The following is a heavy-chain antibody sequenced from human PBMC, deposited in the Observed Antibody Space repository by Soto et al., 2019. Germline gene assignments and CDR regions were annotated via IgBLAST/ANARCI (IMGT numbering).Heavy chain of an antibody. CDR1: GGSVNGYY. CDR3: AREGSGSSYKGDKAINYYYYGMDV. CDR2: INHTGGT. D-gene: IGHD3-10*01. Sequence: SETLSLTCGVYGGSVNGYYWNWIRQPPGKGLEWIGEINHTGGTHYNPSLKSRVTISVDTSKNQFSLKLSSVTAADTAVYYCAREGSGSSYKGDKAINYYYYGMDVWGQGTTVTVSS. V-gene: IGHV4-34*09. J-gene: IGHJ6*02.